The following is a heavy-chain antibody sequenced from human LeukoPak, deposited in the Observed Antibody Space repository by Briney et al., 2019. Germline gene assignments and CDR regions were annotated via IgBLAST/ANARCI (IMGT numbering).Heavy chain of an antibody. V-gene: IGHV4-38-2*02. D-gene: IGHD3-9*01. CDR1: GYSISSGYY. CDR3: AGPYDILTGTYASFDY. CDR2: IYHSGST. J-gene: IGHJ4*02. Sequence: PSETLSLTCTVSGYSISSGYYWGWIRQPPGNGLEWIGSIYHSGSTYYNPSLKSRVTISVDTSKNQFSLKLSSVTAADTAVYYCAGPYDILTGTYASFDYWGQGTMVTVSS.